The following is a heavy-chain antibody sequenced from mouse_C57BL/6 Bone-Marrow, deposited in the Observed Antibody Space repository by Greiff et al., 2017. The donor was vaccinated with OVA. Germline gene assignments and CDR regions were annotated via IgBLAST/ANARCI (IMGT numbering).Heavy chain of an antibody. V-gene: IGHV7-1*01. CDR2: SRTKANDYTT. Sequence: EVQRVESGGGLVQSGRSLRLSCATSGFTFSDFYMEWVRQAPGKGLEWIAASRTKANDYTTEYSASVKGRFIVSRATSQRILSLQMNARRAEETASYYCARDADYGSSGGFAYWGQGTLVTVSA. J-gene: IGHJ3*01. D-gene: IGHD1-1*01. CDR1: GFTFSDFY. CDR3: ARDADYGSSGGFAY.